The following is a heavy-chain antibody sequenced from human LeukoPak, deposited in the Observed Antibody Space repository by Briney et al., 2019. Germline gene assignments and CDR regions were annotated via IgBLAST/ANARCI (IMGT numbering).Heavy chain of an antibody. CDR1: GDSISSSSYY. CDR2: MYYSGST. D-gene: IGHD3-16*02. Sequence: SETLSLTCTVSGDSISSSSYYWGWIRQPPGKGLERIGRMYYSGSTYYNPSLKSRVTISVDTSKNQFSLKLSSVTAADTAVYYCLSLTGHFDYVWGSYRPNYVDYWGQGTLVTVSS. CDR3: LSLTGHFDYVWGSYRPNYVDY. V-gene: IGHV4-39*01. J-gene: IGHJ4*02.